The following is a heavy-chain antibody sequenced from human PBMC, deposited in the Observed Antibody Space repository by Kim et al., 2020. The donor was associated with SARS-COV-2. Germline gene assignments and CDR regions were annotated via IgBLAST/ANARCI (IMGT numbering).Heavy chain of an antibody. V-gene: IGHV3-48*03. CDR1: GFTISSYE. Sequence: GGSLRLSCAASGFTISSYEMNWVRQAPGKGLEWVSHINTRSSVLYYADSVKGRFTISRDNAKNSLYLQMNSLRAEDTALYYCARDVLVPATLGFYLWGRG. CDR2: INTRSSVL. J-gene: IGHJ2*01. CDR3: ARDVLVPATLGFYL. D-gene: IGHD2-15*01.